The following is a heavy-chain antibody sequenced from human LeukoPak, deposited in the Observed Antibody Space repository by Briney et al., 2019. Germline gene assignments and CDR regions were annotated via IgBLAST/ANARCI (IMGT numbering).Heavy chain of an antibody. V-gene: IGHV4-34*01. D-gene: IGHD3-10*01. Sequence: SETLSLTCAVYGGSFSGYYWSRIRQPPGKGPEWIGEINHSGSTNYNPSLKSRVTISVDTSKNQFSLKLSSVTAADTAVYYCARRRDGSGSYFAHFDYWGQGTLVTVSS. J-gene: IGHJ4*02. CDR2: INHSGST. CDR1: GGSFSGYY. CDR3: ARRRDGSGSYFAHFDY.